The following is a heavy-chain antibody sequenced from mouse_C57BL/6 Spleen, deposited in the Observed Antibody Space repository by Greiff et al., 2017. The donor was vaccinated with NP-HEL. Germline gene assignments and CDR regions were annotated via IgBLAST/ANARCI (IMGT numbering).Heavy chain of an antibody. D-gene: IGHD2-2*01. V-gene: IGHV5-16*01. CDR2: INYDGSST. J-gene: IGHJ3*01. CDR1: GFTFSDYY. CDR3: ARDNYGYDGGFAY. Sequence: EVKLMESEGGLVQPGSSMKLSCTASGFTFSDYYMAWVRQVPEKGLEWVANINYDGSSTYYLDSLKSRFIISRDNAKNILYLQMSSLKSEDTATYYCARDNYGYDGGFAYWGQGTLVTVSA.